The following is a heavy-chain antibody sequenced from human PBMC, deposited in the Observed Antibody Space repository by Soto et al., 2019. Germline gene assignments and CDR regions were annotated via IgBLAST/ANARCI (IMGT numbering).Heavy chain of an antibody. CDR1: GYTFTGYY. CDR2: INPNSGGT. J-gene: IGHJ5*02. CDR3: ARDYYDSSGYLEFDP. V-gene: IGHV1-2*02. Sequence: ASVKVSCKASGYTFTGYYMHWVRQAPGQGLEWMGWINPNSGGTNYAQKFQGRVTMTRDTSISTAYMELSRLRSDDTAVYYCARDYYDSSGYLEFDPWGQGTLVTVSS. D-gene: IGHD3-22*01.